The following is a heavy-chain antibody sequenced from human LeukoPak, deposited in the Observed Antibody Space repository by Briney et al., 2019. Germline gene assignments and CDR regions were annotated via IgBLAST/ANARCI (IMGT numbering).Heavy chain of an antibody. CDR3: ARDIAVAGTHYGMDV. V-gene: IGHV4-34*01. Sequence: SETLSLTCAVYGGSFSGYYWSWIRQPPGKGLEWIGEINHSGSTNYNPSLKSRVTISVDTSKNQFSLKLSSVTAADTAVYYCARDIAVAGTHYGMDVWGQGTTVTVSS. CDR2: INHSGST. D-gene: IGHD6-19*01. J-gene: IGHJ6*02. CDR1: GGSFSGYY.